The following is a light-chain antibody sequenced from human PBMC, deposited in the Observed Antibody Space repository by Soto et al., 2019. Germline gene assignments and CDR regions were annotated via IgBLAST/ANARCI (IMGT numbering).Light chain of an antibody. J-gene: IGLJ3*02. Sequence: QSVLTQPPSVSAAPGQKVTIACSGSAANIRDNYVSWYQQVPGTAPKLLIYYNVKRLPGIPDRFSGSKSGTSATLAIAGLQTGDDADYYCGTWDSSLAAWVFGGGTKVTVL. CDR3: GTWDSSLAAWV. CDR1: AANIRDNY. CDR2: YNV. V-gene: IGLV1-51*01.